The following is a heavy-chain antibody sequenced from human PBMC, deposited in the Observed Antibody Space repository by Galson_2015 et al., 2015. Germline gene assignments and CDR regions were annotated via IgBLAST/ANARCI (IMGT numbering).Heavy chain of an antibody. J-gene: IGHJ4*02. CDR3: AVEMYYYDSGGYLPPSPNFDY. D-gene: IGHD3-22*01. V-gene: IGHV3-30-3*01. CDR2: ISYDGSNK. Sequence: SLRLSCAASGFTFSSYAMHWVRQAPGKGLEWVAVISYDGSNKYYADSVKGRFTISRDNSKNTLYLQMNSLRAEDTAVYYCAVEMYYYDSGGYLPPSPNFDYWGQGTLVTVSS. CDR1: GFTFSSYA.